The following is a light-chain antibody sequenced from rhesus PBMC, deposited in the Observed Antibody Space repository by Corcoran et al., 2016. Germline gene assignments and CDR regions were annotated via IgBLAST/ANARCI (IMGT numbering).Light chain of an antibody. CDR2: SAS. V-gene: IGKV1-25*01. J-gene: IGKJ4*01. CDR1: QGIRSY. Sequence: IQMTQSPSSLSASLGDRITIPCRASQGIRSYLALYQQKPGKAPKLLIYSASTLKSGVPSRFRGSGSGTDFTLTISSLQPEDFATYYCQQHNSYPLTFGGGTKVELK. CDR3: QQHNSYPLT.